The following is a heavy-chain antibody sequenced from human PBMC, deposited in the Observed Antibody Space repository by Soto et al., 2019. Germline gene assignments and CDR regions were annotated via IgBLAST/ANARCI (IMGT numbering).Heavy chain of an antibody. CDR3: ARVGDYGMDV. Sequence: QVQLVQSGAEGKKPGSSVEVSCKASGDTFSTHAITWVRQAPGQGLEWMGGIIPILGTPNYAQKFQGRVTIIADNSTSTAYMELSSVRSDDTAVYYCARVGDYGMDVWGQGTTITVSS. D-gene: IGHD3-10*01. V-gene: IGHV1-69*06. J-gene: IGHJ6*02. CDR1: GDTFSTHA. CDR2: IIPILGTP.